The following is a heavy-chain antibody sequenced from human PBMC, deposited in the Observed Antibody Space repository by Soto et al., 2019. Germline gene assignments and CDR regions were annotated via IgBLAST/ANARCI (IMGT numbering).Heavy chain of an antibody. CDR1: GFTFSSYW. Sequence: GGSLRLSCAASGFTFSSYWMSWFRQAPGKGLEWVANIKQDGSEKYYVDSVKGRFTISRDNAKNSLYLQMNSLRAEDTAVYYCASVFILYDLNPYHLAFCGQGTLVPVSS. V-gene: IGHV3-7*01. J-gene: IGHJ4*02. CDR3: ASVFILYDLNPYHLAF. D-gene: IGHD2-15*01. CDR2: IKQDGSEK.